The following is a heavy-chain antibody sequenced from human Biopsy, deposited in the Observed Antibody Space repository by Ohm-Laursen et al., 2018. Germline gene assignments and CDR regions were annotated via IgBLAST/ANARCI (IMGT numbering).Heavy chain of an antibody. CDR3: ARGSNEYGGLYFPH. Sequence: PSDTLSLTCTVSGGSFTGHYWTWIRQPPGKGLEWIGHISHTGYTSYKSSLKSRVTISLDTSRKHFSLRLMSLAAADTAVYYCARGSNEYGGLYFPHWGQGTLVTVSS. V-gene: IGHV4-59*11. D-gene: IGHD4-23*01. CDR2: ISHTGYT. J-gene: IGHJ1*01. CDR1: GGSFTGHY.